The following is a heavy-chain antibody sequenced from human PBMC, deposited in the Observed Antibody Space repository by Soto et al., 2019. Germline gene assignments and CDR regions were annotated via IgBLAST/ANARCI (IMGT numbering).Heavy chain of an antibody. CDR1: GYTFTSYD. Sequence: ASVKVSCKASGYTFTSYDINWVRQATGQGLEWMGWMNPNSGNTGYAQKFQGRVTMTRNTSISTAYMELSSLRSEDTAVYYCARQYYDFWSGPTWFDPWGQGTLVTVS. CDR2: MNPNSGNT. J-gene: IGHJ5*02. CDR3: ARQYYDFWSGPTWFDP. D-gene: IGHD3-3*01. V-gene: IGHV1-8*01.